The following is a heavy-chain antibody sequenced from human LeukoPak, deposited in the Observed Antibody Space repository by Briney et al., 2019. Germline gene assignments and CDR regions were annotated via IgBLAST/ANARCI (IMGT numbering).Heavy chain of an antibody. J-gene: IGHJ6*03. V-gene: IGHV3-23*01. D-gene: IGHD3-10*01. CDR1: GFTFSTYA. Sequence: GGSLRLSCAASGFTFSTYAMSWVRQAPGKGLEWVSGISGSSRTTYYADSVKGRFTISRDNSKNTLYLQMNSLRAEDTAVYYCAREGITMVRGVNYYYMDVWGKGTTVTVSS. CDR2: ISGSSRTT. CDR3: AREGITMVRGVNYYYMDV.